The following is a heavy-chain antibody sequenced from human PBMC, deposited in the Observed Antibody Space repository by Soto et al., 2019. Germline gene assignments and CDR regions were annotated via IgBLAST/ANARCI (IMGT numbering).Heavy chain of an antibody. CDR3: ARAQYFELHNWFDP. Sequence: PSETLSLTCTVTGGSISTYYWSWMRQPPGKGLEWSGHIDYTGNTNYNPSLKSRVTISVDTSTNRFSLRLRSVSAADTAVYYCARAQYFELHNWFDPWGQGTLVTVSS. D-gene: IGHD3-10*01. CDR1: GGSISTYY. V-gene: IGHV4-59*13. J-gene: IGHJ5*02. CDR2: IDYTGNT.